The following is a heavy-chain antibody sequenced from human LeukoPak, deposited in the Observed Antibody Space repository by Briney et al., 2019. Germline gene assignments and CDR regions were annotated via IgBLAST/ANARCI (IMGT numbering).Heavy chain of an antibody. CDR3: ARGRRGYSGYAAY. V-gene: IGHV4-30-4*01. D-gene: IGHD5-12*01. Sequence: SQTLSLTCTVSGGSISSGDYYWSWIRQPPGKGLEWIGEINHSGSTNYNPSLKSRVTISVDTSKNQFSLKLSSVTAADTAVYYCARGRRGYSGYAAYWGQGTLVTVSS. CDR1: GGSISSGDYY. CDR2: INHSGST. J-gene: IGHJ4*02.